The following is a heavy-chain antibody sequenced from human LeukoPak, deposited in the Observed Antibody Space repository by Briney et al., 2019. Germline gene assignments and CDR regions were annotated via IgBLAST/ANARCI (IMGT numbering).Heavy chain of an antibody. CDR2: ISSSGNSI. J-gene: IGHJ3*02. Sequence: GGTLRLSCAASGVTLSDYYMSWIRQAPGKGLEWISYISSSGNSIYYADSVKGRFTTSRDSAKNSLYLQMNSLRAEDTAVYYCARSCGGDCYDTFDIWGQGTVLTVSS. CDR1: GVTLSDYY. V-gene: IGHV3-11*01. CDR3: ARSCGGDCYDTFDI. D-gene: IGHD2-21*02.